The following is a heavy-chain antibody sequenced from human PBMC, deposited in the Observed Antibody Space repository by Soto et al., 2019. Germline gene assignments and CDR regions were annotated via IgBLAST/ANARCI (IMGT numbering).Heavy chain of an antibody. CDR2: ISAHTGNR. J-gene: IGHJ4*02. D-gene: IGHD3-22*01. CDR3: ARRPRAHSGYYTFYYDY. CDR1: GYTFSNYS. V-gene: IGHV1-18*04. Sequence: QVPLVQSGGEVKRPGASVKVSCKASGYTFSNYSVIWVRQAPGHGLEWMGWISAHTGNRFYAQSLQGRVTMTTDTSTSTAYMELRSLRSDDTAVYYCARRPRAHSGYYTFYYDYWGQGTLVTVSS.